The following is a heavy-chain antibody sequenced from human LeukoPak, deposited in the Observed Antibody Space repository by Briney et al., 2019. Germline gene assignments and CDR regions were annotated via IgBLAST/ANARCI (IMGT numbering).Heavy chain of an antibody. CDR1: VGPISSNSYD. V-gene: IGHV4-39*01. Sequence: PSETLPLTCSVSVGPISSNSYDWGWIRQPRGKGLEWIGSIYYSESTYYTPSLKSRVTISVDTSKNQFSLKLSSVTAADTVVYYCARGASGFDYWGQGTLVTVSS. CDR2: IYYSEST. J-gene: IGHJ4*02. D-gene: IGHD4/OR15-4a*01. CDR3: ARGASGFDY.